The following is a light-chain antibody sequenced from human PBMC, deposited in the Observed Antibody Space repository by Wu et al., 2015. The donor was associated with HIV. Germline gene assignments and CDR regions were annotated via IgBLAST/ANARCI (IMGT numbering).Light chain of an antibody. J-gene: IGKJ2*01. CDR2: ATS. CDR3: QQYASSSYT. V-gene: IGKV3-20*01. CDR1: QSITSNY. Sequence: DILLTQSPGTLSLSPGERATLSCRASQSITSNYLAWYQQKPGQAPRLLVYATSNRATGIPDRISGSGSGTLFTLTISRLEPEDFAVYYCQQYASSSYTFGQGTKLEIK.